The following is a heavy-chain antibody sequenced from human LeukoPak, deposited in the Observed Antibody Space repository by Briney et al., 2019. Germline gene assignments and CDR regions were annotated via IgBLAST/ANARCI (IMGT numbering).Heavy chain of an antibody. Sequence: GGSLRLSCAASGFTFSSYWMHWVRQAPGKGLEWVSVIYSGGSTYYADSVKGRFTISRDNSKNTLYLQMNSLRAEDTAVYYCTAAAGIFDYWGQGTLVTVSS. J-gene: IGHJ4*02. D-gene: IGHD6-13*01. CDR1: GFTFSSYW. V-gene: IGHV3-53*01. CDR3: TAAAGIFDY. CDR2: IYSGGST.